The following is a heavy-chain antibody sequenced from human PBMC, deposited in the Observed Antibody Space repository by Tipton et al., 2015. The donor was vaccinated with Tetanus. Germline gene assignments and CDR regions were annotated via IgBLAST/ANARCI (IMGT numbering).Heavy chain of an antibody. Sequence: GLVKPSETLSLTCTVSRGPISSYYWSWIRQPAGKGLEWIGHISNGNTDYAASLRSRVTLSVDTSKNQFSLELRSVTAADTGVYYCAGGIPEGYNRRFDYWGQGTRVAVSP. D-gene: IGHD5-18*01. J-gene: IGHJ4*02. CDR3: AGGIPEGYNRRFDY. CDR1: RGPISSYY. V-gene: IGHV4-4*07. CDR2: ISNGNT.